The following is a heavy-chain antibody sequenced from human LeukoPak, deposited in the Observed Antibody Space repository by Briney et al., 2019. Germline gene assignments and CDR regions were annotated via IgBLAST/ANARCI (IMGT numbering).Heavy chain of an antibody. V-gene: IGHV3-23*01. Sequence: HPGVSLRLSCAASGFIFSNYVMSWVRQAPGKGLEWVSTISGSGGSIYYADSVKGRLTISRDNSKNTLYLQINSLRVDDTAVYYCAKSIEAAVVVTDGDYFHYWGQGSLVTVSS. D-gene: IGHD2-15*01. J-gene: IGHJ4*02. CDR1: GFIFSNYV. CDR3: AKSIEAAVVVTDGDYFHY. CDR2: ISGSGGSI.